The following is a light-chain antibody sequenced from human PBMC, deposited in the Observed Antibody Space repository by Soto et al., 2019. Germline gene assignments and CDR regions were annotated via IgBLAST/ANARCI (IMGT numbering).Light chain of an antibody. J-gene: IGKJ1*01. V-gene: IGKV1-5*03. CDR2: KAS. CDR1: QTISSW. CDR3: QHYNSYSEA. Sequence: DIQMTQSPSTLSGSVGDRVTITCRASQTISSWLAWYQQKPGKAPKLLIYKASTLKSGVPSRFSGSGSGTEFTLTISSLQPDDFATYYCQHYNSYSEAFGQVTKVEIK.